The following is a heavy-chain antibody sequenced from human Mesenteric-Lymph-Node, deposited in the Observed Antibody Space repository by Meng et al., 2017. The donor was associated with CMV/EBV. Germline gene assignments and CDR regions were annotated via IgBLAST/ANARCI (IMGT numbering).Heavy chain of an antibody. CDR3: AREWAYSYDTSGYLKTLWFDP. J-gene: IGHJ5*02. Sequence: GGYYWSWIRQHPGKGLEWIGYIYHSGTTYYNPSLRSRVTISVDTSKNQFSLKLTSVTAADTAVYYCAREWAYSYDTSGYLKTLWFDPWGQGTLVTAPQ. V-gene: IGHV4-31*02. CDR2: IYHSGTT. CDR1: GGYY. D-gene: IGHD3-22*01.